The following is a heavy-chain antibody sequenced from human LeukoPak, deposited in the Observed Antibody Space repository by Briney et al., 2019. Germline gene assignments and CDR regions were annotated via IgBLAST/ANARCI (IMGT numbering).Heavy chain of an antibody. V-gene: IGHV4-34*01. J-gene: IGHJ4*02. CDR1: GGSFSGYY. D-gene: IGHD6-13*01. CDR2: INHSGST. Sequence: KPSETLSLTCAVYGGSFSGYYWSWIRQPPGKGLEWIGEINHSGSTNYNPSLKSRVTISVDTSKNQFSLKLSSVTAADTAVYYCVRGHYRFSSWYTTDTGYFDYWGQGTLVTVSS. CDR3: VRGHYRFSSWYTTDTGYFDY.